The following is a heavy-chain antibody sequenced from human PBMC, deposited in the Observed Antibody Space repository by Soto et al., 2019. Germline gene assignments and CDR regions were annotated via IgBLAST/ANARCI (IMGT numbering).Heavy chain of an antibody. CDR2: MNPNSGNT. V-gene: IGHV1-8*01. J-gene: IGHJ6*04. Sequence: ASVKVSCKASGYTFTSYDINWVRQATGQGLEWMGWMNPNSGNTGYAQKFQGRVTMTRNTSISTAYMELSSLRSEDTAVYYCAFKQWLVPIGLVDVWGKGTTVTVSS. CDR3: AFKQWLVPIGLVDV. D-gene: IGHD6-19*01. CDR1: GYTFTSYD.